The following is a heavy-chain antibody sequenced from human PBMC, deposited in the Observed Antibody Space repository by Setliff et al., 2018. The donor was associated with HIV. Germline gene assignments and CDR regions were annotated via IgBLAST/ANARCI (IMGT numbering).Heavy chain of an antibody. D-gene: IGHD3-22*01. CDR2: IYYSGST. Sequence: SETLSLTCTVSGGSISSSSYYWGWIRQPPGKGLEGIGSIYYSGSTYYNPSLKSRVTISVDTSKNQFSLKVNSVTAADTAGYYCARLYRFSSGYSLGGFDYWGQGTLVTVSS. CDR3: ARLYRFSSGYSLGGFDY. J-gene: IGHJ4*02. V-gene: IGHV4-39*01. CDR1: GGSISSSSYY.